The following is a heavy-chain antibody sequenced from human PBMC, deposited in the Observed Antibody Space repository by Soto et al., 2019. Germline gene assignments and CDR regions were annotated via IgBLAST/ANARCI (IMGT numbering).Heavy chain of an antibody. CDR1: GYTFTSYD. CDR3: ARGRTMTLPAAIYYYYYYMDV. D-gene: IGHD2-2*01. V-gene: IGHV1-8*01. Sequence: ASVKVSCKASGYTFTSYDINWVRQATGQGLEWMGWMNPNSGNTGYAQKFQGRVTMTRNTSISTAYMELSSLRSEDTAVYYCARGRTMTLPAAIYYYYYYMDVWGKGTTVTVSX. J-gene: IGHJ6*03. CDR2: MNPNSGNT.